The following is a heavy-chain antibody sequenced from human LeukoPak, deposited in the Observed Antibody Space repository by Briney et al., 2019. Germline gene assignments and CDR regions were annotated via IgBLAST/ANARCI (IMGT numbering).Heavy chain of an antibody. J-gene: IGHJ4*02. CDR2: IIPIFGTA. CDR3: ARALGDGYNSYY. D-gene: IGHD5-24*01. V-gene: IGHV1-69*13. CDR1: GGTFSSYA. Sequence: SVKVSCKASGGTFSSYAISWVRQAPGQGLEWMGGIIPIFGTANYAQKFQGRVTITADESTSTAYMELSSLRSEDTAVYYCARALGDGYNSYYWGQGTLVTVSS.